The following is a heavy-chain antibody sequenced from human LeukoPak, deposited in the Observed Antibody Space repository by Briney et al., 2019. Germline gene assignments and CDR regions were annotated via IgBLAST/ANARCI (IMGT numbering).Heavy chain of an antibody. V-gene: IGHV3-43D*03. CDR3: AKDPKEQESIAARPGDYYYYYMDV. J-gene: IGHJ6*03. CDR1: GFTFSSYW. D-gene: IGHD6-6*01. Sequence: GGSLRLSCAASGFTFSSYWMHWVRQAPGKGLEWVSLISWDGGSTYYADSVKGRFTISRDNSKNSLYMQMNSLRAEDTALYYCAKDPKEQESIAARPGDYYYYYMDVWGKGTTVTVSS. CDR2: ISWDGGST.